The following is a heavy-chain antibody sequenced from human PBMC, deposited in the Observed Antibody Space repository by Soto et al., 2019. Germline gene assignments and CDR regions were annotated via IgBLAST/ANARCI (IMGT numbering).Heavy chain of an antibody. Sequence: SESLSLTCAVSGGSISSSKWWSWVRQPPGKGLEWIGEIYHSGSTNYNPSLKSRVTISVDKSKSQFSLRLNSVTAADTAVYYCARDPVFIAPRSGMDVWGQGTTVTVSS. D-gene: IGHD6-13*01. CDR1: GGSISSSKW. CDR3: ARDPVFIAPRSGMDV. CDR2: IYHSGST. V-gene: IGHV4-4*02. J-gene: IGHJ6*02.